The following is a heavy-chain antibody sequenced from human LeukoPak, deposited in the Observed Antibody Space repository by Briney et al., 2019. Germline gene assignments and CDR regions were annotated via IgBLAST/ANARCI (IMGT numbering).Heavy chain of an antibody. J-gene: IGHJ6*03. V-gene: IGHV3-7*01. CDR1: GFTFSRYW. CDR3: ARGESSSINYCYYMDV. Sequence: GGSLRLSCAASGFTFSRYWMSWVRQAPGKGLEWVANIKQDGSEKDYVDSVKGRFTISRDNAKNSLYLQMNSLRAEDTAVYYCARGESSSINYCYYMDVWGKGTTVTVSS. D-gene: IGHD6-6*01. CDR2: IKQDGSEK.